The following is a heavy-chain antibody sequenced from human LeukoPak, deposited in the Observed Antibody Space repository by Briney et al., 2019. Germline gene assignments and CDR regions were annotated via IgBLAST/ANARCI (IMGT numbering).Heavy chain of an antibody. V-gene: IGHV3-33*01. D-gene: IGHD6-6*01. CDR3: ARWMAARPD. Sequence: PGGSLRLSCAASGFTFSSYGMHWVRQAPGKGLEWVAVIWYDGSNKYYADSVKGRFTISRDNAKNSLYLQMNSLRAEDTAVYYCARWMAARPDWGQGTLVTVSS. CDR2: IWYDGSNK. J-gene: IGHJ4*02. CDR1: GFTFSSYG.